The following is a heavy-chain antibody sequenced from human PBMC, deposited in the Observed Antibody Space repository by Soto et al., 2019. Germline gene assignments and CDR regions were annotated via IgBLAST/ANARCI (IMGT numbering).Heavy chain of an antibody. D-gene: IGHD6-25*01. CDR3: ARAAQWFDY. V-gene: IGHV3-48*01. J-gene: IGHJ5*01. CDR2: ISTSSSTI. CDR1: GFTFSTYN. Sequence: EVQRVESGGGLVQPGGSLRLSCAASGFTFSTYNMNWVRPAPGKGLKWVSYISTSSSTIYYADSVKGRFTISRDNPKNSLFMQLISLRGEGTAVNYCARAAQWFDYRGQGTLVTVSS.